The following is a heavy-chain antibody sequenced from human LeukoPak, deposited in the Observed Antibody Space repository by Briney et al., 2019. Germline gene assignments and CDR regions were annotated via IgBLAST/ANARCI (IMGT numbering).Heavy chain of an antibody. Sequence: TSSETLSLTCAVYGGSFSGYYWSWIRQPPGKGLEWIGEINHSGSTNYNPSLKSRVTISVDTSKNQFSLKLSSVTAADTAVYYCARVVAAAHAPYYFDYWGQGTLVTVSS. CDR3: ARVVAAAHAPYYFDY. V-gene: IGHV4-34*01. CDR1: GGSFSGYY. CDR2: INHSGST. J-gene: IGHJ4*02. D-gene: IGHD6-13*01.